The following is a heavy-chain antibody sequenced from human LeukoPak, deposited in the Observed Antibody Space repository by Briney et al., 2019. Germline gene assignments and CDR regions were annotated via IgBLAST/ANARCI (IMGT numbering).Heavy chain of an antibody. D-gene: IGHD5-24*01. J-gene: IGHJ3*01. Sequence: HPGGSLRLSCVASGFTFSYYSMNWVRQAPGKGLEWVSLIGPVGDSPFYADSVKGRFTISRDNSKNTLSLQMNSLRVEDTAIYYCAKDIQLSTWGLGTMVTVSS. CDR1: GFTFSYYS. CDR2: IGPVGDSP. CDR3: AKDIQLST. V-gene: IGHV3-23*01.